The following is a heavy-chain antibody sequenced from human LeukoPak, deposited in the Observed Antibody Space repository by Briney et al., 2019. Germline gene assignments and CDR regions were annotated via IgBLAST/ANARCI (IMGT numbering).Heavy chain of an antibody. CDR3: ARSVTTVTTYFDY. V-gene: IGHV1-8*01. CDR1: GYTFTSYD. J-gene: IGHJ4*02. Sequence: ASVKVSCKASGYTFTSYDINWVRQATGQGLEWMGWMNPNSGNTGYAQKFQGKVTMTRHTSISTAYMELSSLRSEDTAVYYCARSVTTVTTYFDYWGQGTLVTVSS. CDR2: MNPNSGNT. D-gene: IGHD4-17*01.